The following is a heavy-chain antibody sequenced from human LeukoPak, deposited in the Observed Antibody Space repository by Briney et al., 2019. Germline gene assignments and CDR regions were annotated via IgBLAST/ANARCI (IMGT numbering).Heavy chain of an antibody. Sequence: GGSLRLSCAASGFPFRTYALHWVRQAPGKGLEYVSAISTNGDGRYYADSVKGRFTIPRDNYKNALYLLMNSLRAEDTAVYYCAKEMSRDYDFWSGYYGINWFDPWGQGTLVTVSS. CDR3: AKEMSRDYDFWSGYYGINWFDP. CDR1: GFPFRTYA. J-gene: IGHJ5*02. V-gene: IGHV3-64*02. CDR2: ISTNGDGR. D-gene: IGHD3-3*01.